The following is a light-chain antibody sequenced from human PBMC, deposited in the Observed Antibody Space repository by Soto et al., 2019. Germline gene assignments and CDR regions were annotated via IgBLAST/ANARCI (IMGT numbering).Light chain of an antibody. CDR3: CSYAGSYTLRV. J-gene: IGLJ3*02. CDR1: SSDVGGYNY. CDR2: DVS. Sequence: QSALTQPRSVSGSPGQSVTISCTGTSSDVGGYNYVSWYQQHPGKAPKLMIYDVSKRPSGVPDRFSGCKSGNTASLTISGLQAEDEADYYCCSYAGSYTLRVFGGGTKLTVL. V-gene: IGLV2-11*01.